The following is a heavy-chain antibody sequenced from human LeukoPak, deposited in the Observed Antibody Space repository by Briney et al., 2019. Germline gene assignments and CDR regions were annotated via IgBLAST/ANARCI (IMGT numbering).Heavy chain of an antibody. CDR1: GYTFTSYD. Sequence: ASVKVSCKASGYTFTSYDINWVRQATGQGLEWMGGIIPIFGTANYAPKFQGRVTITADESTSTAYMELSSLRSEDTAVYYCARDEDYGMDVWGQGTTVTVSS. J-gene: IGHJ6*02. V-gene: IGHV1-69*13. CDR3: ARDEDYGMDV. CDR2: IIPIFGTA.